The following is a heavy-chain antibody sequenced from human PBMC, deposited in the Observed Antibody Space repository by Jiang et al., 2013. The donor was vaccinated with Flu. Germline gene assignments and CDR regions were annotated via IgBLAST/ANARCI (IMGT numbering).Heavy chain of an antibody. CDR3: ARLLWGYFDY. D-gene: IGHD3-10*01. V-gene: IGHV4-30-2*01. J-gene: IGHJ4*02. CDR1: GGSISSGGYS. CDR2: IYHSGST. Sequence: SGLVKPSETLSLTCAVSGGSISSGGYSWSWIRQPPGKGLEWIGYIYHSGSTYYNPSLKSRVTISVDRSKNQFSLKLSSVTAADTAVYYCARLLWGYFDYWGQGTLVTVSS.